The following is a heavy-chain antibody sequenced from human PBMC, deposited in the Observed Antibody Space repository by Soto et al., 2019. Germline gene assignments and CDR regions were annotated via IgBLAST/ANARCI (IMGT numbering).Heavy chain of an antibody. J-gene: IGHJ6*02. Sequence: QVQLQESGPGLVKPSQTLSLTCTVSGGSISSGGYYWSWIRQHPGKGLEWIGYIYYSGSTYYNPSLKSRVTISVDTSKNQFPLKLSSVTAADTAVYYCARVEIQLWYYGMDVWGQGTTVTVSS. D-gene: IGHD5-18*01. CDR3: ARVEIQLWYYGMDV. CDR2: IYYSGST. V-gene: IGHV4-31*03. CDR1: GGSISSGGYY.